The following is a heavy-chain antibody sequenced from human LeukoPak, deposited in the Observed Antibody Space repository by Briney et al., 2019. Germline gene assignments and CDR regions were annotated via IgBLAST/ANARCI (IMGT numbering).Heavy chain of an antibody. CDR1: GFTFSSYG. J-gene: IGHJ4*02. V-gene: IGHV3-30*03. CDR3: VREGLERRTSFDY. CDR2: ISYDGGNK. Sequence: GGSLRLSCAASGFTFSSYGMHWVRQAPGKGLEWVAVISYDGGNKYYADSVKGRFTISRDNSKNTVYLQMNSLTAEDTAVYYCVREGLERRTSFDYWGQGTLVSVSS. D-gene: IGHD1-1*01.